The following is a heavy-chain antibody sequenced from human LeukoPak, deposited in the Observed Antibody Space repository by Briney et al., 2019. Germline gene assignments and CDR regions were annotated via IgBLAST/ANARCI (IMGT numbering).Heavy chain of an antibody. V-gene: IGHV4-39*07. J-gene: IGHJ6*02. CDR1: GGSITSSSYY. Sequence: SETLSLTCTVSGGSITSSSYYWGWIRQPPGKGLEWIGSIYYSGSTYYNPSLKSRLTMSVDTSTNQFSLSLSSVTAADTAVYYCARGKSNFGYGMDVWGQGTTVTVS. D-gene: IGHD1-7*01. CDR2: IYYSGST. CDR3: ARGKSNFGYGMDV.